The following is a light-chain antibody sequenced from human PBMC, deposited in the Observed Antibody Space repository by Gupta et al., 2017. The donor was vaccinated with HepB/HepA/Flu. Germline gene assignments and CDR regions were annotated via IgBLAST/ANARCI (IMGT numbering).Light chain of an antibody. V-gene: IGKV1-12*01. Sequence: DIQMTQSPSSVSASVGDRVTITCRASQGISSWLTWYQQKPGTAPQLLIYVASSVQSGVPSRFSGSGSGTDFTLTISSRQPEDFATYYCQQANSSPFTFGGGTKVEIK. CDR3: QQANSSPFT. CDR1: QGISSW. CDR2: VAS. J-gene: IGKJ4*01.